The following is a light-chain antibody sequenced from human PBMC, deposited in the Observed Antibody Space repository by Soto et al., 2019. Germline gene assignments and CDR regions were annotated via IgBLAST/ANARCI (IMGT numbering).Light chain of an antibody. CDR3: QQCRNWPLT. CDR1: QNVYNN. CDR2: DAS. J-gene: IGKJ4*01. V-gene: IGKV3-15*01. Sequence: EIVMKQSPATLSVSPGEGATLSCKASQNVYNNLAWYQQRPGQPPRLLIYDASTWATGISARFSGSGYGTEVTLTISSLQSEDFAVYFCQQCRNWPLTFGGGTKVEIK.